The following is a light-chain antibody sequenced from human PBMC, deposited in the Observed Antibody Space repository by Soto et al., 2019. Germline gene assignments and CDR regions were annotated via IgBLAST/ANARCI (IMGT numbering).Light chain of an antibody. Sequence: EIVMTQSPATLSVSPGERATLSCRASQSVSSNLAWYQQKPGQAPRLLIYGASTRATGIPARFSGSGSGTDLTVTISSLQSEDFAVYYCQQYNNWPPWTFGQGTKVEIK. V-gene: IGKV3-15*01. J-gene: IGKJ1*01. CDR2: GAS. CDR3: QQYNNWPPWT. CDR1: QSVSSN.